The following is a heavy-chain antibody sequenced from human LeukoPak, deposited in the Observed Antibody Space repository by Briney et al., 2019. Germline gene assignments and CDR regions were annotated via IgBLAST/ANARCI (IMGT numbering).Heavy chain of an antibody. Sequence: SETLSLTCTVSGGSISSYYWSWIRQPPGKGLEWIGYIYYSGSTNYNPSLKSRVTISVDTSKNQFSLKLSSVTAADTAVYYCARLRYYYDSSGIEDYWGQGTLVTVSS. CDR3: ARLRYYYDSSGIEDY. D-gene: IGHD3-22*01. CDR2: IYYSGST. V-gene: IGHV4-59*08. CDR1: GGSISSYY. J-gene: IGHJ4*02.